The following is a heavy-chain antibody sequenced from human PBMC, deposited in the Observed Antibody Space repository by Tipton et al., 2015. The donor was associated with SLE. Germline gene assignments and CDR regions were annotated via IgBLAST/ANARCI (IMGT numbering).Heavy chain of an antibody. CDR2: IYTTGST. CDR1: GGSISSYY. V-gene: IGHV4-4*07. CDR3: VRDKRCFASPVKY. D-gene: IGHD4-17*01. Sequence: TLSLTCTVSGGSISSYYWSWIRQPAGKGLEWIGRIYTTGSTNYNPSLKSRVTISVDTSKNQFSLKLTSVTAADTAVYYCVRDKRCFASPVKYWGQGILVTVSA. J-gene: IGHJ4*02.